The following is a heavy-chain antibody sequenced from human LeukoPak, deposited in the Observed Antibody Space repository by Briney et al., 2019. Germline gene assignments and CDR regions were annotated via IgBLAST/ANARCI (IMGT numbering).Heavy chain of an antibody. Sequence: PGGSMRLSCATSGFSFSSDAMTWVRQAPGKGLEWLSTISISGDDTYYADSVKGRFTISRDNSKNTLYLQMNSLSADDTAMYYCANEIRPNDYWGQGTLVTVSS. J-gene: IGHJ4*02. D-gene: IGHD4-17*01. V-gene: IGHV3-23*01. CDR2: ISISGDDT. CDR3: ANEIRPNDY. CDR1: GFSFSSDA.